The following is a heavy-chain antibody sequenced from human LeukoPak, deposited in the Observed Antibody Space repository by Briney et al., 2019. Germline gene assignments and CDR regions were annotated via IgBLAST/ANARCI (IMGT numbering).Heavy chain of an antibody. CDR1: GFTFSSYA. V-gene: IGHV3-23*01. CDR3: AKAPTYDSSGYYYFDH. J-gene: IGHJ4*02. D-gene: IGHD3-22*01. CDR2: ISTSGGST. Sequence: GGSLRLSCAASGFTFSSYAMSWVRQAPGKGLEWVSAISTSGGSTYYADSVKGRFTISRDNSKNTLYLQMNSLRAGDTAVYYCAKAPTYDSSGYYYFDHWGQGTLVTVSS.